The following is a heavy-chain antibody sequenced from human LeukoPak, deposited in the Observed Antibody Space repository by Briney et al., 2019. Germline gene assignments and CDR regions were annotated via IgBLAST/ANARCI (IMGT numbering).Heavy chain of an antibody. CDR3: ARDRDVETRNPDIVVVPAAEGFWFDP. V-gene: IGHV1-69*04. CDR2: IIPILGIA. CDR1: GGTFSSYA. J-gene: IGHJ5*02. Sequence: VASVKVSCKASGGTFSSYAISWVRQAPGQGLEWMGRIIPILGIANYAQKFQGRVTITADKSTSTAYMELSSLRAEDTAVYYCARDRDVETRNPDIVVVPAAEGFWFDPWGQGTLVTVSS. D-gene: IGHD2-2*01.